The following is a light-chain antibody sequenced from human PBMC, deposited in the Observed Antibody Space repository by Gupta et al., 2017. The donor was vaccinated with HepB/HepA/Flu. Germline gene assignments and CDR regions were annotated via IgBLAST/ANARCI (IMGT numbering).Light chain of an antibody. J-gene: IGLJ1*01. CDR2: SNN. V-gene: IGLV1-44*01. CDR1: SSNIGSNT. Sequence: QSVPTQPPSASGTPGQRVTISCSGSSSNIGSNTVNWYQQRPGTAPKLLIYSNNQRPSGVPDRFSGSKSGTSASLAISGLQSEDEADYYCAAWDDSLNGSYVFGTGTKVTVL. CDR3: AAWDDSLNGSYV.